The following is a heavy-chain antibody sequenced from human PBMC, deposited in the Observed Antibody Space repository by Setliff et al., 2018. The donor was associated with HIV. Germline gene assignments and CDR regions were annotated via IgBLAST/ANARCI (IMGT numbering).Heavy chain of an antibody. CDR3: ARELYGSGDL. CDR1: GFTFSSYW. V-gene: IGHV3-20*04. Sequence: GGSLRLSCAASGFTFSSYWMGWVRQTPGKGLEWVSGVNWNGDNTAYADSVKGRFTISRDNAYNSLYLHMNYLNVEDTAFYYCARELYGSGDLWGQGTLVTVSS. J-gene: IGHJ5*02. CDR2: VNWNGDNT. D-gene: IGHD3-10*01.